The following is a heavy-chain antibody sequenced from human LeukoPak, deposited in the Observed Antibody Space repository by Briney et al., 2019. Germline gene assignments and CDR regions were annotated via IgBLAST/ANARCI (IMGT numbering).Heavy chain of an antibody. CDR2: IYYNGST. D-gene: IGHD3-22*01. Sequence: SETLSLTCTVSGGSISSGGYYWSWIRQHPGKGLEWIGYIYYNGSTYYNPSLKSRVTISVDTSKNQFSLKLSSVTAADTAVYYCAREHSSGLFDYWGQGTLVTVSS. CDR3: AREHSSGLFDY. V-gene: IGHV4-31*03. CDR1: GGSISSGGYY. J-gene: IGHJ4*02.